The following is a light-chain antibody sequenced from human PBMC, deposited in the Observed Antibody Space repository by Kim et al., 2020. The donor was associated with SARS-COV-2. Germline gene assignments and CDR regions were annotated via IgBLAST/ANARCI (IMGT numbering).Light chain of an antibody. J-gene: IGKJ4*01. CDR3: QQYYNYPLT. Sequence: AIRMTQSPSSFSASTGDRVTITCRASQGISSYLAWYQQKSAKAPKLLIYAASSLQSGVPSRFSASGSGTDFTLTISCLQSEDFATYYCQQYYNYPLTFGGGTKVDIK. CDR1: QGISSY. V-gene: IGKV1-8*01. CDR2: AAS.